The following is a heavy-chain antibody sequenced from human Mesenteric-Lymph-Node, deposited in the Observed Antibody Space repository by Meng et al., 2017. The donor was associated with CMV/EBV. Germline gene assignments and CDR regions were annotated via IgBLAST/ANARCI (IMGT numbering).Heavy chain of an antibody. Sequence: GESLKISCAASRFTFTNYGIHWVRQAPGKGLEWVALIWYDGDNKFYSDSVKGRFTISRDDSKNTVYLQMNSLRAEDTAVYYCAKDRSLEAAHYYAMDVWGQGTTVTVSS. V-gene: IGHV3-33*06. CDR2: IWYDGDNK. D-gene: IGHD6-6*01. J-gene: IGHJ6*02. CDR3: AKDRSLEAAHYYAMDV. CDR1: RFTFTNYG.